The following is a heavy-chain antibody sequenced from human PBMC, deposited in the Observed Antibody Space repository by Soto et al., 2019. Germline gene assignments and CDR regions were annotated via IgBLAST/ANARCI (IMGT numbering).Heavy chain of an antibody. D-gene: IGHD3-10*02. J-gene: IGHJ3*01. CDR2: THDDGSS. CDR3: ARRHRAYNVYNL. V-gene: IGHV4-59*01. Sequence: QVQLQESGPGLVKPSETLSLTCTVSGGSFNSEYWGWIRQSPGKTLEWIGFTHDDGSSYSNPSLKSRVTISLDMSNKQVSLELTSVTAADTAVYYCARRHRAYNVYNLWGQGTMVTVSS. CDR1: GGSFNSEY.